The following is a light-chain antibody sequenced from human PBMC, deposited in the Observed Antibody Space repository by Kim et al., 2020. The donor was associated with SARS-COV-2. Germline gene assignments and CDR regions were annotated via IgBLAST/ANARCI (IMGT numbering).Light chain of an antibody. CDR3: LQYMSSRS. J-gene: IGKJ2*04. CDR1: QTIYNNY. Sequence: LAPGDKATLSCRASQTIYNNYLSWYQQRPGQTPRLLVYGAINRANGIPDRFSGGGSGADFTLTIDRLEADDFATYFCLQYMSSRSFGQGTKLEI. CDR2: GAI. V-gene: IGKV3-20*01.